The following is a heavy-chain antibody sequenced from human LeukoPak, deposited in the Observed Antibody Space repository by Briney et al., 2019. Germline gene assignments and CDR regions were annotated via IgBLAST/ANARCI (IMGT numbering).Heavy chain of an antibody. D-gene: IGHD5-18*01. Sequence: SETLSLTCTVSDGSISSYYWSWIRQPAGKGLEWIGRIYTSGGTNYNPSLKSRVTMSVDTSKNQFSLKLSSVTAADTAVYYCARDGGYSYGYLWYFDLWGRGTLVTVSS. V-gene: IGHV4-4*07. CDR1: DGSISSYY. CDR2: IYTSGGT. J-gene: IGHJ2*01. CDR3: ARDGGYSYGYLWYFDL.